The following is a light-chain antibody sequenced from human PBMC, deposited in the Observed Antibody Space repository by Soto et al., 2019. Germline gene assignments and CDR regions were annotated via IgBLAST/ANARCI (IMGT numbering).Light chain of an antibody. CDR1: QNVNNY. CDR3: HQHNNWPLT. CDR2: AAS. J-gene: IGKJ4*01. Sequence: EIVMTQSPATLSVSPGERATLSCRASQNVNNYLAWYQQKPGQAPRLLIYAASTRATGIPARFSGSGSGTEFTLTISSLQSEDFEVYYCHQHNNWPLTFGGGTKVEIK. V-gene: IGKV3-15*01.